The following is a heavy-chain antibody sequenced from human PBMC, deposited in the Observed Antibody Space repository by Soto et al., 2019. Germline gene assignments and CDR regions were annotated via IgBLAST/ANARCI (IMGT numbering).Heavy chain of an antibody. CDR2: IYRGGNT. D-gene: IGHD2-2*01. Sequence: GGSLRLSCAASGLTVSTNYMTWVRQAPGKGLEWVSVIYRGGNTYHADSVQGRFSISRDNSKNTVDLQMNNLRAKDTAMYYCASVGYCSTATCPPAWGQGTLVTVSS. J-gene: IGHJ4*02. CDR3: ASVGYCSTATCPPA. V-gene: IGHV3-53*01. CDR1: GLTVSTNY.